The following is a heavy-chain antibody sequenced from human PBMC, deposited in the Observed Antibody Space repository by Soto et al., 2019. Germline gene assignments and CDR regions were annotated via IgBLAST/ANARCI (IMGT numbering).Heavy chain of an antibody. CDR3: ASPRGYCSSTSCYTGYYYGMDV. V-gene: IGHV3-21*01. Sequence: GGSLRLSCAASGFTFSSYSMNWVRQAPGKGLEWVSPISSSSSYIYYADSVKGRFTISRDNAKNSLYLQMNSLRAEDTAVYYCASPRGYCSSTSCYTGYYYGMDVWGQGTTVTVSS. J-gene: IGHJ6*02. D-gene: IGHD2-2*02. CDR2: ISSSSSYI. CDR1: GFTFSSYS.